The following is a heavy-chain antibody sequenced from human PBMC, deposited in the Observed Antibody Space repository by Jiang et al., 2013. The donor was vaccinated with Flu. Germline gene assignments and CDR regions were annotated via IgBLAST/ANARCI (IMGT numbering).Heavy chain of an antibody. V-gene: IGHV3-30*04. CDR2: ISYDGSNK. CDR3: AREDYDILTGPAQYYYYGMDV. Sequence: VQLLESGGGVVQPGRSLRLSCAASGFTFSSYAMHWVRQAPGKGLEWVAVISYDGSNKYYADSVKGRFTISRDNSKNTLYLQMNSLRAEDTAVYYCAREDYDILTGPAQYYYYGMDVWGQGTTVTVSS. CDR1: GFTFSSYA. J-gene: IGHJ6*02. D-gene: IGHD3-9*01.